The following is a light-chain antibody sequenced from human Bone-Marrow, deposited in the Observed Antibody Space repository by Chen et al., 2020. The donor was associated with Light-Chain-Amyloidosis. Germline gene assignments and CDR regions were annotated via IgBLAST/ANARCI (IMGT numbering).Light chain of an antibody. J-gene: IGLJ2*01. Sequence: SYELTQPPSVSVSPGQTARITCSGDDLPTKYAYWYQQKPGQAPVLVIHRDTERPSGISERFSGSSSGTTARLTISGVQAEDEDDYHCQSADSSGTYGVIFGGGTKLTVL. CDR1: DLPTKY. CDR3: QSADSSGTYGVI. CDR2: RDT. V-gene: IGLV3-25*03.